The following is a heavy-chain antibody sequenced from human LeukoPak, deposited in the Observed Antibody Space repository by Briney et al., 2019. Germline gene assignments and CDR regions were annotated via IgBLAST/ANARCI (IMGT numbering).Heavy chain of an antibody. CDR1: GGSISSSSYY. V-gene: IGHV4-39*01. CDR3: ARLKYSSYDYYFDY. J-gene: IGHJ4*02. CDR2: IYYSGST. Sequence: PSETLSLTCTVSGGSISSSSYYWGWIRQPPGKGLEWIGSIYYSGSTYYNPSLKSRVTISVDTSKNQFSLKLSSVTAADTAVYYCARLKYSSYDYYFDYWGQGTLVTVSS. D-gene: IGHD5-12*01.